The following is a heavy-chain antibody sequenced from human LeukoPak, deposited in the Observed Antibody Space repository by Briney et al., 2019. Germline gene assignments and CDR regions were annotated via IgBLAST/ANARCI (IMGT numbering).Heavy chain of an antibody. Sequence: SETLSLTCTVSGSSISSYYWSWIRQPPGKGLEWIGYIYYSGSTNYNPSLKSRVTISVDTSKNQFSLKLSSVTAADTAVYYCARLVGGYQGYWGQGTLVTVSS. J-gene: IGHJ4*02. CDR2: IYYSGST. V-gene: IGHV4-59*08. CDR1: GSSISSYY. D-gene: IGHD3-16*02. CDR3: ARLVGGYQGY.